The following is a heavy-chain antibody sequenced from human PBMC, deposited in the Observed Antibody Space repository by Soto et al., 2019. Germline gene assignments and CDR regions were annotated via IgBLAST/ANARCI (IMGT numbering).Heavy chain of an antibody. CDR1: GYTFTSYY. J-gene: IGHJ4*02. Sequence: WASVKVSCKASGYTFTSYYMHWVRQAPGQGLEWMGIINPSGGSTSYAQKFQGRVTMTRDTSTSTVYMELSSLRSEDTAVYYCARIDYDSSGPNEGCFDYWGQGTLVTVSS. CDR2: INPSGGST. V-gene: IGHV1-46*01. CDR3: ARIDYDSSGPNEGCFDY. D-gene: IGHD3-22*01.